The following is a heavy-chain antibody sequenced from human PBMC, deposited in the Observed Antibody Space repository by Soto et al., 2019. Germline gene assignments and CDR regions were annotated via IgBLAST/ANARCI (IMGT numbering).Heavy chain of an antibody. CDR3: ARLYGYSYGPFDY. D-gene: IGHD5-18*01. Sequence: GASVKVSCKASGGTFSSYAISWVRQAPGQGLEWMGGIIPIFGTANYAQKFQGRVTITADESTSTAYMELSSLRSEDTAVYYCARLYGYSYGPFDYWGQGTLVTAPQ. CDR2: IIPIFGTA. V-gene: IGHV1-69*13. CDR1: GGTFSSYA. J-gene: IGHJ4*02.